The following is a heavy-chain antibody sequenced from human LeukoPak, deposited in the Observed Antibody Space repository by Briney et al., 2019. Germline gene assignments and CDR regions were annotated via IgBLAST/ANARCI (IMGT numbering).Heavy chain of an antibody. CDR2: ISSSGGNT. Sequence: GGSLRLSCAASGFTFNNYGMSWVRQAPGKGLEWVSTISSSGGNTYYADSVKGRFTISRDNSRNTVYLQMNSLRAEDTAVYYCAKAGQFDYWGQGALVTVSS. J-gene: IGHJ4*02. V-gene: IGHV3-23*01. CDR1: GFTFNNYG. CDR3: AKAGQFDY.